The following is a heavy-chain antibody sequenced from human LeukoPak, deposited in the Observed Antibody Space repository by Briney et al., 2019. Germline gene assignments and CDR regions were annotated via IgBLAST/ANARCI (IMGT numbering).Heavy chain of an antibody. J-gene: IGHJ4*02. D-gene: IGHD4-11*01. Sequence: SETLSHTCTVCGGSITLYNATCSRQPPGKGLEWIGYVHYSGSTKYNPSLKSRVTISLDTSKNQFSLRLSSVSAADTAVYYCARHYKSTRFTVIDYWGQDTVVSVSS. V-gene: IGHV4-59*08. CDR3: ARHYKSTRFTVIDY. CDR1: GGSITLYN. CDR2: VHYSGST.